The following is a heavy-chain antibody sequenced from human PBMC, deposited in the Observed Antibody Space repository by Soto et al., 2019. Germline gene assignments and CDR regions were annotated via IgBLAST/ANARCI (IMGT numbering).Heavy chain of an antibody. CDR3: VRGFHGMDV. V-gene: IGHV3-72*01. CDR2: SRSNAHSYST. CDR1: GFIFSDHY. J-gene: IGHJ6*02. Sequence: PGGSLRLSCAVSGFIFSDHYMDWVRQAPGKGLEWVGRSRSNAHSYSTQYTASVNGRFTISRDISENFLYLHMNNLKSEDTAVYYCVRGFHGMDVWGRGTTVTVSS.